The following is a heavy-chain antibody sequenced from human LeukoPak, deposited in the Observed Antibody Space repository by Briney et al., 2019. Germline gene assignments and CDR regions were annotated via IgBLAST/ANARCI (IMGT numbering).Heavy chain of an antibody. Sequence: SETLSLTCNVSGGSISGYSWSWTRQPAGKGLEWIGYIYYSGSTNYNPSLKSRVTISVDTSKNQFPLKLSAVTAADTAVYYCARHEFDSGSLPYFDYWGQGILVTVSS. D-gene: IGHD3-10*01. CDR3: ARHEFDSGSLPYFDY. CDR1: GGSISGYS. V-gene: IGHV4-59*08. CDR2: IYYSGST. J-gene: IGHJ4*02.